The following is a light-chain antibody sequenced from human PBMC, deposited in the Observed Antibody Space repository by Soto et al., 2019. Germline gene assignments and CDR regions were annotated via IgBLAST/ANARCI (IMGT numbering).Light chain of an antibody. CDR3: QVWDSSSDPPYV. V-gene: IGLV3-21*02. CDR2: DDS. CDR1: NIGSKS. Sequence: SYDLTQPPSVSVAPGQTARITCGGNNIGSKSVHWYQQKPGRAPVLVVYDDSDRPSGIPERFSGSNSGNTATLTISRVEAGDEADYYCQVWDSSSDPPYVFGTGTKVTVL. J-gene: IGLJ1*01.